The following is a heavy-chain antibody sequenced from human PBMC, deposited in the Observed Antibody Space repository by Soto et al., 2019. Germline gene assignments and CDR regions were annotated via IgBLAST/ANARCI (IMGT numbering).Heavy chain of an antibody. CDR1: GGSISSGGYY. CDR2: IYYSGST. CDR3: ARSGPRTNWFDP. J-gene: IGHJ5*02. Sequence: QVQLQESGPGLVKPSQTLSLTCTVSGGSISSGGYYWSWIRQHPGKGLEWIGYIYYSGSTYYNPSLKSRVTISVDTSKNQFSLKLSSVTAAETAVYYCARSGPRTNWFDPWGQGTLVTVSS. V-gene: IGHV4-31*03.